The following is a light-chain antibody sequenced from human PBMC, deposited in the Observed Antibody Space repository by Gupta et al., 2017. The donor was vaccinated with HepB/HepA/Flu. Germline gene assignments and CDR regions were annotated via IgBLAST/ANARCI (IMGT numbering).Light chain of an antibody. CDR1: QDISSY. CDR3: QQAKSFPLT. V-gene: IGKV1-12*01. Sequence: DIQMTQSPSSVCASVGDRATVTCRASQDISSYLAWFQQKPAKAPKLLLYAASSLQIGVPSRFSGSGSGTDFTLTNSSLQPEDFATYYCQQAKSFPLTFGGGTKVEIK. J-gene: IGKJ4*01. CDR2: AAS.